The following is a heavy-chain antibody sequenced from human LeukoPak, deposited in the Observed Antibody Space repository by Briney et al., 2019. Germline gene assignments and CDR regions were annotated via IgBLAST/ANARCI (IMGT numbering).Heavy chain of an antibody. CDR3: ARDVPPAADAFDL. CDR1: GFTFSTYA. CDR2: IYSGGSR. D-gene: IGHD6-13*01. Sequence: GGSLRLSCAASGFTFSTYAMSWVRQHPGKGLEWVSVIYSGGSRYYADSVTGRFTISRDNSKNTLYLQMNSLRAEDTAVYFCARDVPPAADAFDLWGQGTMVTVSS. J-gene: IGHJ3*01. V-gene: IGHV3-66*01.